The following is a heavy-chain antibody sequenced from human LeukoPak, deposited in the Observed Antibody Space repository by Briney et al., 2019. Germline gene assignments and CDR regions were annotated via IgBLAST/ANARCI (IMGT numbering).Heavy chain of an antibody. CDR3: AKEISLSSGIDY. Sequence: GGSLRLSCAAYGFTFSSYAMSWVRQAPGKWLEWVSAISGSGGSTYYADSVKGRFTISRDNSKNTLYLQMNSLRAEDTAVYYCAKEISLSSGIDYWGQGTLVTVSS. J-gene: IGHJ4*02. V-gene: IGHV3-23*01. CDR1: GFTFSSYA. D-gene: IGHD6-19*01. CDR2: ISGSGGST.